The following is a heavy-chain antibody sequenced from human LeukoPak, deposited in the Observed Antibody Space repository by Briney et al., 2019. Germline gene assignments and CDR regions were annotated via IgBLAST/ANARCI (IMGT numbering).Heavy chain of an antibody. V-gene: IGHV3-74*01. CDR3: AREGATIYGYFDY. D-gene: IGHD5-24*01. CDR2: INSDGSST. CDR1: GFTFSSYW. J-gene: IGHJ4*02. Sequence: GGSLRLSCAASGFTFSSYWMHWVHQAPGKGLVWVSRINSDGSSTSYADSVKGRFTISRDNAKNTLYLQMNSLRAEDTAVYYCAREGATIYGYFDYWGQGTLVTVSS.